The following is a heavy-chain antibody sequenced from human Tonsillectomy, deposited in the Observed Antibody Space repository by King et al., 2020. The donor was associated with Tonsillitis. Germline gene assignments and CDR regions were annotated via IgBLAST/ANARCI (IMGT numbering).Heavy chain of an antibody. V-gene: IGHV3-66*01. CDR2: IYSDGST. Sequence: VQLVESGGGLVQPGGSLRLSCAASGLTVSTNYMSWVRQAPGRGLEWVSVIYSDGSTYYADSVKGRFTISRDSSKNTLYLQMSSLRVEDTAVYYCARDGGGDCRACLYVWGQGTTVTVSS. D-gene: IGHD2-21*02. CDR3: ARDGGGDCRACLYV. J-gene: IGHJ6*02. CDR1: GLTVSTNY.